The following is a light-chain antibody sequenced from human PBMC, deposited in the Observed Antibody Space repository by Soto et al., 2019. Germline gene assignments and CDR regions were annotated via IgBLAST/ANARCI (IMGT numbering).Light chain of an antibody. Sequence: QPVLTQSSSASASLGCSVKLTCTLSSRHITYIIAWHQQQPGKAPRYLMKLERSGSYNKGSGVPDRFSGSSSGADRYLTISNLQSEDEADYYCETWDSNTRVFGTGTKVTVL. V-gene: IGLV4-60*03. CDR3: ETWDSNTRV. CDR2: LERSGSY. CDR1: SRHITYI. J-gene: IGLJ1*01.